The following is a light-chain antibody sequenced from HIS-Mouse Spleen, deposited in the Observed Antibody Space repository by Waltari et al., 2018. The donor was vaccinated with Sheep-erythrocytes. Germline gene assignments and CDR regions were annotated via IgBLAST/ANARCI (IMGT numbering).Light chain of an antibody. CDR1: SSDVGGYNY. CDR2: DVS. Sequence: QSALTQPRSVSGSPGQSVTISCTGTSSDVGGYNYVSWYQQHPGKAPKLMIYDVSKRPSVVPARFSGSKSGNTASLTISGLQAEDEAEYYCCSYAGSYNHVFATGTKVTVL. CDR3: CSYAGSYNHV. J-gene: IGLJ1*01. V-gene: IGLV2-11*01.